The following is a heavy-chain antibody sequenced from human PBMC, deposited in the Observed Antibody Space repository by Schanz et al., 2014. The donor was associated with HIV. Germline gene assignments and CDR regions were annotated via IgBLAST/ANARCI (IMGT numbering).Heavy chain of an antibody. Sequence: QVQLQQWGTGLLKPSETLALTCAVYSGSFSGHYWTWIRQSPEKGLEWIGEINHRGSTNYNPSLGGRFTMSVDTSKNQFSLKVSSVTAADTAVYYCAKSGQLVTKHYWFDSWGQGTLVIVSS. CDR1: SGSFSGHY. J-gene: IGHJ5*01. V-gene: IGHV4-34*02. CDR2: INHRGST. CDR3: AKSGQLVTKHYWFDS. D-gene: IGHD6-6*01.